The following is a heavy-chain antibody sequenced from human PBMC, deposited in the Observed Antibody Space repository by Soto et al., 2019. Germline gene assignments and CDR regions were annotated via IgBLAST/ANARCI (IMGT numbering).Heavy chain of an antibody. CDR2: IYHGLSI. Sequence: SETLSLTCAVYSGSFSGYYWRWIRQPPGKGLEWIGEIYHGLSIVYNPSLKSRVTISGDSSKNQFSLKLSSVTAADTAVYYCARHGGYYFDYWGQGTLVTVSS. CDR3: ARHGGYYFDY. V-gene: IGHV4-34*01. J-gene: IGHJ4*02. CDR1: SGSFSGYY. D-gene: IGHD3-16*01.